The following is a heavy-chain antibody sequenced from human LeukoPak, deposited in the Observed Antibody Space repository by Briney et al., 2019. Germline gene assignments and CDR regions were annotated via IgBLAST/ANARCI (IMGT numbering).Heavy chain of an antibody. J-gene: IGHJ4*02. CDR1: GFSFSSYG. V-gene: IGHV3-30*02. CDR3: AKASAMIVVVSKHFDY. Sequence: GGSLRLSCAGSGFSFSSYGMHWVRQAPGKGLEWMAFIRSDGSNKYYADSVKGRFTISRDNSKNTLYLQMNSLRAEDTAVYYCAKASAMIVVVSKHFDYWGQGTLVTVSS. D-gene: IGHD3-22*01. CDR2: IRSDGSNK.